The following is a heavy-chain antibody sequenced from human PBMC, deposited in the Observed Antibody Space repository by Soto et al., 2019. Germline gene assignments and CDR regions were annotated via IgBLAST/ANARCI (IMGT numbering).Heavy chain of an antibody. CDR1: GFTFSSYW. CDR2: IKQDGSEK. CDR3: ARDSSGWYSIFNWFDP. V-gene: IGHV3-7*01. J-gene: IGHJ5*02. Sequence: EVQLVESGGGLVQPGGSLRLSCAASGFTFSSYWMSWVRQAPGKGLEWVANIKQDGSEKYYVDSVKGRFTISRDNAKNSLYLQMNSLRAEDTAVYYCARDSSGWYSIFNWFDPRGQGTLVTVSS. D-gene: IGHD6-19*01.